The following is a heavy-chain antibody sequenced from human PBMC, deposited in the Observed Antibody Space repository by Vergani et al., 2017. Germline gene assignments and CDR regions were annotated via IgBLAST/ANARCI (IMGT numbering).Heavy chain of an antibody. D-gene: IGHD5-18*01. CDR1: GYSFTSYW. Sequence: EVQLVQSGAEVKKPGESLRISCKGSGYSFTSYWISWVRQMPGKGLEWMGRIDPSDSYTNYSPSFQGHVTISADKSISPAYLQWSSLKASDTAMYYCAKSRIGYSYGLGGSYWFDPWGQGTLVTVSS. V-gene: IGHV5-10-1*01. CDR3: AKSRIGYSYGLGGSYWFDP. CDR2: IDPSDSYT. J-gene: IGHJ5*02.